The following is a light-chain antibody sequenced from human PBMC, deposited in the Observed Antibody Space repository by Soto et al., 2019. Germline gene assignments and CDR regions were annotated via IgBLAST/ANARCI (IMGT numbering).Light chain of an antibody. V-gene: IGKV1-5*01. CDR2: DAS. CDR1: QSIGSF. CDR3: QQCYMGWT. J-gene: IGKJ1*01. Sequence: DLPMTQSPSTLSASVGDRVTITCRASQSIGSFLAWYQHQPGKAPKLLIYDASTLESGVPSRFSGTGSGTEFTFSITSLQPEDFGTYYCQQCYMGWTFGQGTKVDFK.